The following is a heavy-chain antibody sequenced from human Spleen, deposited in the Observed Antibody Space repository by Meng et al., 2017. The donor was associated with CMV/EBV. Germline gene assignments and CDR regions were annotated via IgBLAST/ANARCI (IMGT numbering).Heavy chain of an antibody. J-gene: IGHJ4*02. D-gene: IGHD3-22*01. CDR1: GYSFTSNW. Sequence: GESLKISCKASGYSFTSNWIGWVRQMPGKGLEWMGIIWPGDSDTRYSPSFQGQVTISADKSINTAYLQWSSVKASDTAMYYCAREIYYYDSSGSGYYFDYWGQGTLVTVSS. CDR3: AREIYYYDSSGSGYYFDY. V-gene: IGHV5-51*01. CDR2: IWPGDSDT.